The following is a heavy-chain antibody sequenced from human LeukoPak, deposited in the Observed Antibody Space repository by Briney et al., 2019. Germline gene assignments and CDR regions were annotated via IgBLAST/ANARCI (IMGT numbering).Heavy chain of an antibody. D-gene: IGHD6-13*01. CDR1: GFTFSGYS. Sequence: PGGSLRLSCAVSGFTFSGYSMNWVRQAPGKGLEWVSSISGSSSHIYYADSVKGRFTISRDNAKNSLYLQMNNLRAEDTAVYYCARTAAGNPFDYWGQGTLVTVSS. CDR2: ISGSSSHI. CDR3: ARTAAGNPFDY. J-gene: IGHJ4*02. V-gene: IGHV3-21*01.